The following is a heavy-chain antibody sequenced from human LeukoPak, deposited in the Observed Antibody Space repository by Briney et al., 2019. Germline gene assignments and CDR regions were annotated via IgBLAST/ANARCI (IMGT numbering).Heavy chain of an antibody. CDR1: GFTFSSYG. V-gene: IGHV3-30*03. CDR2: ISYDGSNK. J-gene: IGHJ4*02. CDR3: ASGSWSA. Sequence: PGGSLRLSCAASGFTFSSYGMHWVRQAPGKGLEWVAVISYDGSNKYYADSVKGRFTISRDNSKNTLYLQMNSLRAEDTAVYYCASGSWSAWGQGTLVTVSS. D-gene: IGHD6-13*01.